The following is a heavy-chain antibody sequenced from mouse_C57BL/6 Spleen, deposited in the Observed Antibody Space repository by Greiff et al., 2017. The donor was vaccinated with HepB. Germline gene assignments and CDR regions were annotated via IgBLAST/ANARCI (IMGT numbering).Heavy chain of an antibody. Sequence: VQRVESGAELMKPGASVKLSCKATGYTFTGYWIEWVKQRPGQGLEWIGEILPGSGSTNYNEKFKGKATFTADTSSNTAYMQLSSLTSEDSAIYYCASSYYYGSSYGYFDYWGQGTTLTVSS. CDR2: ILPGSGST. V-gene: IGHV1-9*01. CDR3: ASSYYYGSSYGYFDY. CDR1: GYTFTGYW. J-gene: IGHJ2*01. D-gene: IGHD1-1*01.